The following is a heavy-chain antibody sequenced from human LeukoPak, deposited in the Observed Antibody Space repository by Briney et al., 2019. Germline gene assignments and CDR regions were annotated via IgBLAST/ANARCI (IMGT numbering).Heavy chain of an antibody. D-gene: IGHD3-3*01. J-gene: IGHJ6*03. V-gene: IGHV4-34*01. CDR2: INHSGST. CDR3: ARGRGFWSGYRYYYYMDV. CDR1: GGSFSGYY. Sequence: PSETLSLTCAVYGGSFSGYYWSWIRQPPGKGLEWIGEINHSGSTNYNLSLKSRVTISVDTSKNQFSLKLSSVTAADTAVYYCARGRGFWSGYRYYYYMDVWGKGTTVTVSS.